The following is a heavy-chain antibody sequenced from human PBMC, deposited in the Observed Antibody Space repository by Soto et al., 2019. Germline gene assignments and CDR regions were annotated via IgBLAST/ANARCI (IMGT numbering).Heavy chain of an antibody. CDR2: IYYSGNT. CDR3: ARGNYDRWWGMDV. Sequence: SETLSLTCSVSGGSISSYYWAWIRQPPGKGLEWIGYIYYSGNTRYNPSLKSRVTISLDTSKNQFSLKLSSVTAADTAVYYCARGNYDRWWGMDVWGQGTTVTVSS. CDR1: GGSISSYY. D-gene: IGHD3-22*01. J-gene: IGHJ6*02. V-gene: IGHV4-59*01.